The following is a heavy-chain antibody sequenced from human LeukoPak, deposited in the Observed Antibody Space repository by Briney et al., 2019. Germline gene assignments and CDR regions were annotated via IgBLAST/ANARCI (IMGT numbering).Heavy chain of an antibody. Sequence: PSETLSLTCTVSGGSISSSNFHWAWIRQPPGKGLEWIGSIYYSGSTFYNPSLKSRVIMSLDTSRNQFSMKLSSVTAADTAVYYCARTYVDYIDYWGQGTLVTVSS. D-gene: IGHD3-9*01. CDR2: IYYSGST. CDR1: GGSISSSNFH. CDR3: ARTYVDYIDY. J-gene: IGHJ4*02. V-gene: IGHV4-39*01.